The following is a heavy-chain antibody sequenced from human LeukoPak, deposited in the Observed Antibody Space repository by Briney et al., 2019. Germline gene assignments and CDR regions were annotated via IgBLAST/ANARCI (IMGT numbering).Heavy chain of an antibody. V-gene: IGHV1-46*01. CDR2: INPSGGST. CDR3: AREAGSNSNDY. J-gene: IGHJ4*02. D-gene: IGHD6-13*01. CDR1: GYSFTSYS. Sequence: ASVKVSCKASGYSFTSYSMHWVRQAPGQGLELMGIINPSGGSTSYTQKFQDRVTMTRDTSTSTVYMELSSLRSDDTAVYYCAREAGSNSNDYWGQGTLVTVAS.